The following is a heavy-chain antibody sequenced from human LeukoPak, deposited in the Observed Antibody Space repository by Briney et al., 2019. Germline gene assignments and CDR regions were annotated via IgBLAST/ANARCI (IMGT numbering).Heavy chain of an antibody. CDR2: IYYSGST. CDR1: GGSISSGDYY. CDR3: AGSDAWDGSGSYDI. D-gene: IGHD3-10*01. J-gene: IGHJ3*02. Sequence: PSQTLSLTCTVSGGSISSGDYYWSWIRQPPGKGLEWIGYIYYSGSTYYNPSLKSRVTISVDTYKNQFSLKLSSVTAADTAVYHCAGSDAWDGSGSYDIWGQGTMVTVSS. V-gene: IGHV4-30-4*08.